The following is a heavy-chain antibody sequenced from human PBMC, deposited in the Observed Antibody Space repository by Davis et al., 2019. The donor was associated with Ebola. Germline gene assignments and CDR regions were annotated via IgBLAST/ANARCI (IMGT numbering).Heavy chain of an antibody. Sequence: KVSCKGSGYSFTSYWIGWVRQMPGKGLEWMGIIYPGDSDTRYSPSFQGQVTISADKSISTAYLQWSSLKTSDTAMYYCARPSRLDWYFDLWGRGTLVTVSS. J-gene: IGHJ2*01. CDR1: GYSFTSYW. CDR2: IYPGDSDT. CDR3: ARPSRLDWYFDL. V-gene: IGHV5-51*01.